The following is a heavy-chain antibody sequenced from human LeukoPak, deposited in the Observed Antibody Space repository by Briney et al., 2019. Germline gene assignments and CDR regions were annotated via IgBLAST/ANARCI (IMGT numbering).Heavy chain of an antibody. V-gene: IGHV3-53*01. Sequence: GGSLRLSCEASGLTVSSNYMSWVRQAPGKGLEWVSVIYTGGTTYYADSVKGRFTISRDNSKNTLFLQMNTLGAEDTAVYYCAREVNYGFDCWGQGALVTVSS. CDR3: AREVNYGFDC. CDR2: IYTGGTT. CDR1: GLTVSSNY. J-gene: IGHJ5*01. D-gene: IGHD3-10*01.